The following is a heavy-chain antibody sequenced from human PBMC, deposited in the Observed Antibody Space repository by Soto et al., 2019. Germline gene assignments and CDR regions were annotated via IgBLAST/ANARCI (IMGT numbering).Heavy chain of an antibody. D-gene: IGHD3-10*01. CDR3: ARGWFVPDV. CDR2: IDNAGTDS. CDR1: GFTLSGRS. Sequence: EVQLVESGGGLVQPGGSLRLSCAASGFTLSGRSMHWVRQAPGKGLVWVSGIDNAGTDSTYAVSVKGRFTSSRDNAKNMLYLQMNSLRVADTAVYYCARGWFVPDVWGKGTTVTVSS. J-gene: IGHJ6*04. V-gene: IGHV3-74*01.